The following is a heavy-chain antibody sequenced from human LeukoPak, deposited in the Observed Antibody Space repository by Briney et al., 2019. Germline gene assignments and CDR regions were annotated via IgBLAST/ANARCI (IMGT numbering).Heavy chain of an antibody. J-gene: IGHJ4*02. D-gene: IGHD2-2*01. CDR1: GGTFSSYA. V-gene: IGHV1-69*06. Sequence: ASVKVSCKASGGTFSSYAISWVRQAPGQGLEWMGGIIPIFGTANYAQKFQGRVTITADKSTSTAYMELSSLRSEDTAVYYCARGPYCSSTSCYELWGQGTLVTVSS. CDR3: ARGPYCSSTSCYEL. CDR2: IIPIFGTA.